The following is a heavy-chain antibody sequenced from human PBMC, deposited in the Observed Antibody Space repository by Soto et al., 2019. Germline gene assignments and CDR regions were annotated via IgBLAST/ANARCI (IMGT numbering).Heavy chain of an antibody. CDR1: GYTLTTCA. V-gene: IGHV1-3*04. CDR3: ARDHGTTGSYFFDY. J-gene: IGHJ4*02. CDR2: INTANGDT. Sequence: QVQLVQSGAEVKNPGASLKVSCRASGYTLTTCAIHWVRQAPGQSLEWMGWINTANGDTRYAQKFQGRVTLTRDTSASTAYMELTNLRSDDPAMYFCARDHGTTGSYFFDYWGQGTLVTVSP. D-gene: IGHD1-1*01.